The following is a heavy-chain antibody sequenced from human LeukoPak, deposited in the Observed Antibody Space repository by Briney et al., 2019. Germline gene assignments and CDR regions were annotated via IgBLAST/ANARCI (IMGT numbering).Heavy chain of an antibody. CDR1: GGSISSSSYY. V-gene: IGHV4-39*07. CDR3: ARATLYYDFWSGYPKPNWFDP. CDR2: IYYSGST. J-gene: IGHJ5*02. D-gene: IGHD3-3*01. Sequence: SETLSLTCTVSGGSISSSSYYWGWIRQPPGKGLEWIGSIYYSGSTYYNPSLKSRVTISVDTSKNQFSLKLSSVTAADTAVYYCARATLYYDFWSGYPKPNWFDPWGQGTLVTVSS.